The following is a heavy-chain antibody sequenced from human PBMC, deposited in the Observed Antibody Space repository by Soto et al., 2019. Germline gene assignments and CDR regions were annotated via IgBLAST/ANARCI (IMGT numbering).Heavy chain of an antibody. CDR3: ARHDAVQMLQNGMGF. CDR1: GGSITGYY. CDR2: IYYAGNT. J-gene: IGHJ6*02. Sequence: KPSETLSLTCTVSGGSITGYYWSWIRQPPGRGLEWIGYIYYAGNTLYTPSLKSRVTISVDTSKNQFSLKLSSVTAADTAVYYCARHDAVQMLQNGMGFWGQGTTGIVSS. D-gene: IGHD2-15*01. V-gene: IGHV4-59*01.